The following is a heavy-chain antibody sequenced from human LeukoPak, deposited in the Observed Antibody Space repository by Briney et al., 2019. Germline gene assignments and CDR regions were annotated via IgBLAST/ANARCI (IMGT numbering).Heavy chain of an antibody. CDR2: ISGSGGST. D-gene: IGHD3-22*01. V-gene: IGHV3-23*01. CDR1: GFTFSSYA. J-gene: IGHJ4*02. Sequence: GGSLRLSCAASGFTFSSYAMSWVRQAPGKGLEWVSAISGSGGSTYYADSVKGRFTISRDNSKNTLYLQMNSLRAEDTAVYYCAKESLLSDRITTIVVVTPFDYWGQGTLVTVSS. CDR3: AKESLLSDRITTIVVVTPFDY.